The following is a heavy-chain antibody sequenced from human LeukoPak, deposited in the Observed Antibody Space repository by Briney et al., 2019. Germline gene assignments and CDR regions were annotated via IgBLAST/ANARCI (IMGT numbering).Heavy chain of an antibody. CDR3: ARARKVVVGAGWGAPDY. D-gene: IGHD2-15*01. Sequence: PGGSLRLSCAASGFTFSSYSMNWVRQAPGKGLEWVSSISSISGDIYYADSVKGRFTISRDNAKNSLYLQMNSLRAEDTAVYYCARARKVVVGAGWGAPDYWGQGTLVTVSS. J-gene: IGHJ4*02. CDR1: GFTFSSYS. CDR2: ISSISGDI. V-gene: IGHV3-21*01.